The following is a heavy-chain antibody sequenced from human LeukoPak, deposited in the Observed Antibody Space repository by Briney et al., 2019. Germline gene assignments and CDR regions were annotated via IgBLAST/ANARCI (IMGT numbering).Heavy chain of an antibody. CDR3: ASTHLIYSNYRSVYFDY. CDR1: GGTFSSYA. CDR2: IIPILGIA. J-gene: IGHJ4*02. D-gene: IGHD4-11*01. V-gene: IGHV1-69*04. Sequence: GASVKVSCKASGGTFSSYAISWVRQAPGQGLEWMGRIIPILGIANYAQKFQGRVTITTDESTSTAYMELSSLRSEDTAVYYCASTHLIYSNYRSVYFDYWGQGTLVTVSS.